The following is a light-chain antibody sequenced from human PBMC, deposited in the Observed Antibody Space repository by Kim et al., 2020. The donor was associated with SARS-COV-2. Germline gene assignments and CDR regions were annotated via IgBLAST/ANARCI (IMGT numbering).Light chain of an antibody. CDR2: GAS. J-gene: IGKJ1*01. Sequence: ATVGGRATIPGRARHDIYTNLAWVQQKPGKVPRRPISGASRLQNGVPSRFSGSGSGAEFTLTISNLQPEDVATYYCLHHKDYPYTFGQGTKVEI. CDR1: HDIYTN. V-gene: IGKV1-17*03. CDR3: LHHKDYPYT.